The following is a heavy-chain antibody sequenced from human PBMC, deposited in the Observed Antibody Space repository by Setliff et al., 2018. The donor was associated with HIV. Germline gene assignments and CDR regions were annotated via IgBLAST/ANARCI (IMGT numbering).Heavy chain of an antibody. CDR2: INPLSGGA. CDR1: GYTFSAYY. D-gene: IGHD3-9*01. CDR3: ARENYDILTGYYDY. Sequence: ASVKVSCKASGYTFSAYYIHWVRQAPGQGLEWMGWINPLSGGANYGKNFQGRVTMTWDTSISAATMELTRLHSEDTAVYYCARENYDILTGYYDYWGQGTLVTVSS. J-gene: IGHJ4*02. V-gene: IGHV1-2*02.